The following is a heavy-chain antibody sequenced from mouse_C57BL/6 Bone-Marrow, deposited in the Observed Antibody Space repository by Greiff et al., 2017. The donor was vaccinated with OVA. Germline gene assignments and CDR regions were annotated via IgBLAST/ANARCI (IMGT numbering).Heavy chain of an antibody. D-gene: IGHD2-2*01. CDR3: ARRIYYGWGWYFDV. CDR1: GYSFTDYN. J-gene: IGHJ1*03. Sequence: EVHLVESGPELVKPGASVKISCKASGYSFTDYNMNWVKQRNGKSLEWIGVINPNYGTTSYNQQFKGKATLTVDQSSSTAYMQLNSLTSEDSAVYYCARRIYYGWGWYFDVWGTGTTVTVSS. V-gene: IGHV1-39*01. CDR2: INPNYGTT.